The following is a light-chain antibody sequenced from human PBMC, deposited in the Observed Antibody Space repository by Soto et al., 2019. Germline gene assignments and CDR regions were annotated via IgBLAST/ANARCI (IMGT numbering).Light chain of an antibody. CDR1: SSDVGSYNL. V-gene: IGLV2-23*01. Sequence: QSALTQPASVSGSPGQSITISCTGTSSDVGSYNLVSWYQQHPGKAPKLMIYEGTKRPSGVSYRFSGSKSGNTASLTISGLQAEDEADYYCCSYAGSSTFYVFGTGTKVT. CDR3: CSYAGSSTFYV. CDR2: EGT. J-gene: IGLJ1*01.